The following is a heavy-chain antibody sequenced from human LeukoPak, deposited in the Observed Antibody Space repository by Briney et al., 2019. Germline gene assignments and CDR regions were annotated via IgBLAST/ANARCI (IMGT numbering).Heavy chain of an antibody. CDR3: AKSVVYYDFWSLPNDY. J-gene: IGHJ4*02. D-gene: IGHD3-3*01. CDR1: AFTFSNYG. CDR2: ISYDGSNK. V-gene: IGHV3-30*18. Sequence: PGRSLRLSCAASAFTFSNYGMHWVGQVPGKGLEGVVNISYDGSNKDYADSVKGRFTISRDNSKNTLFLQMNSLRAEDTAVYCCAKSVVYYDFWSLPNDYWGQGTLVTVSP.